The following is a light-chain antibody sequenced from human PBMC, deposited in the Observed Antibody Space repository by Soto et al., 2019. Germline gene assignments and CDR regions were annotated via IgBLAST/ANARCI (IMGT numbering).Light chain of an antibody. CDR1: SVHSTYS. J-gene: IGLJ3*02. CDR2: VERSGTY. Sequence: QLVLTQSSSASASLGSSVKLTCTLSSVHSTYSIAWHQQQPGQAPRYLMKVERSGTYNKGSGVPDRFSGSSSGADRYLTISSRQFEDETDYYCETWDSDTRVFGGGTKLTVL. V-gene: IGLV4-60*02. CDR3: ETWDSDTRV.